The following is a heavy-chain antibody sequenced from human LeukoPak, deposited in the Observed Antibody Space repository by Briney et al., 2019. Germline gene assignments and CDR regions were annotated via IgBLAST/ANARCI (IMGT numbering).Heavy chain of an antibody. V-gene: IGHV3-9*03. D-gene: IGHD3-22*01. J-gene: IGHJ3*02. CDR3: AKDNDSSGYSYAFDI. Sequence: PGRPLRLSCAASGFTFDDYAMHWVRQAPGKGLEWVSGNSWNSGSIGYADSVKGRFTISRDNAKNSLYLQMNSLRAEDMALYYCAKDNDSSGYSYAFDIWGQGTMVTVSS. CDR2: NSWNSGSI. CDR1: GFTFDDYA.